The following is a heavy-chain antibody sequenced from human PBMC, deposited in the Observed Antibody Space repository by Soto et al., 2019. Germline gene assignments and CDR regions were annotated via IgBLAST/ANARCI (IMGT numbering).Heavy chain of an antibody. D-gene: IGHD5-18*01. J-gene: IGHJ4*02. CDR1: GFTFSSYG. CDR2: ISYDGSNK. CDR3: AKDQSFTAMVIYYFDY. V-gene: IGHV3-30*18. Sequence: VQLVESGGGVVQPGRSLRLSCAASGFTFSSYGMHWVRQAPGKGLEWVAVISYDGSNKYYADSVKGRFTISRDNSKNTLYLQMNSLRAEDTAVYYCAKDQSFTAMVIYYFDYWGQGTLVTVSS.